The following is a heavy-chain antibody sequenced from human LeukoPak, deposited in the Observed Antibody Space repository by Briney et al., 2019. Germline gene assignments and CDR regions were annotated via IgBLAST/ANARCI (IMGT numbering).Heavy chain of an antibody. CDR2: ISSSSSNT. CDR1: GFTFSTYT. Sequence: GGSLRLSCAASGFTFSTYTMNWVRQAPGKGLEWVSSISSSSSNTHYAGSVKGRFTISRDNAKNSLYLQVNSLRAEDTAVYYCAKDAQQLVRGDFDSWGQGTLVTVSS. D-gene: IGHD6-6*01. V-gene: IGHV3-21*04. J-gene: IGHJ4*02. CDR3: AKDAQQLVRGDFDS.